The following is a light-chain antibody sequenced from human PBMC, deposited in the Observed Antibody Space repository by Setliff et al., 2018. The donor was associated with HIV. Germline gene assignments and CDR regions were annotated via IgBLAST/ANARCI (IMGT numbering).Light chain of an antibody. CDR2: DVS. Sequence: QSALTQPASVSGSPGQSITISCTGSSSDVGGYNYVSWFQQHPGKAPKLMISDVSNRPSGVSNRFSGSKSGNTASLTISGLQAEDEADYYCCSYAGSSTPYVFGTGTKGTVL. CDR1: SSDVGGYNY. J-gene: IGLJ1*01. CDR3: CSYAGSSTPYV. V-gene: IGLV2-14*03.